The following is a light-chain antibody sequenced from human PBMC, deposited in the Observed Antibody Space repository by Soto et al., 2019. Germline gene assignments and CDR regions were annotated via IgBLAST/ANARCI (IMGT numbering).Light chain of an antibody. J-gene: IGKJ1*01. V-gene: IGKV3-15*01. CDR3: QQYNTWPRT. CDR2: GAS. CDR1: QSVSSN. Sequence: EIVMTQSPATLSVSPGERATLSCRASQSVSSNLAWYQQKPGQAPRLLIYGASTRATGIPARFSGSGSGTEFTLTFSSLQSEDFAVYYCQQYNTWPRTFGKGTKV.